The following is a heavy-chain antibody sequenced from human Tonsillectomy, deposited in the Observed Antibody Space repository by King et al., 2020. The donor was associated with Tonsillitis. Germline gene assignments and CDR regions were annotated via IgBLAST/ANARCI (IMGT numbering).Heavy chain of an antibody. D-gene: IGHD1-26*01. Sequence: LQLQESGPGLVKPSETLSLTCGVSGYSISGGYYWGWIRQPPGKGLEWIGSIDHRGDTHYNPSLQSRITISVDTSENQFSLKLSSVTAADTAVYYCARDNIVGATGGFDFWGQGTLVTVSS. V-gene: IGHV4-38-2*02. J-gene: IGHJ4*02. CDR2: IDHRGDT. CDR3: ARDNIVGATGGFDF. CDR1: GYSISGGYY.